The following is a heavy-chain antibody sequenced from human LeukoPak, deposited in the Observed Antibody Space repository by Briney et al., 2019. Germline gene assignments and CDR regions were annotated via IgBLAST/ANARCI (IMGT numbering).Heavy chain of an antibody. V-gene: IGHV1-2*02. CDR3: ARESPDLDYSCDY. J-gene: IGHJ4*02. CDR2: INPTSGGT. D-gene: IGHD4-11*01. CDR1: GYTFTGYY. Sequence: GASVKVSCKASGYTFTGYYMDWVRQAPGQGLEWMGWINPTSGGTNYAQKFQGRVTMTRATSISTAYMELSRLRSDDTAVYYCARESPDLDYSCDYWGQGTLVTVSS.